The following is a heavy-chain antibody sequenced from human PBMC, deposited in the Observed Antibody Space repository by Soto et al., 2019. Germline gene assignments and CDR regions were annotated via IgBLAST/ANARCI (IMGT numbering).Heavy chain of an antibody. CDR3: VTSTKDLTDHYYLHGMDA. V-gene: IGHV3-15*07. CDR1: GFTFSNAW. CDR2: IKSKSDGGTT. D-gene: IGHD3-10*01. Sequence: EVQLVESGGGLAKPGGSLRLSCAASGFTFSNAWMNWVRQGPGKGLEWVGRIKSKSDGGTTDYAAPVKGRFTISRDDSRNTLYLQMSSLKTEDTALYYCVTSTKDLTDHYYLHGMDAWGQGTTVTVSS. J-gene: IGHJ6*02.